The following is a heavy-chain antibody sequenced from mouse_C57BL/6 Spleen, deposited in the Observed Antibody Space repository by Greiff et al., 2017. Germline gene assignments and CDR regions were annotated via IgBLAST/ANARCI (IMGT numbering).Heavy chain of an antibody. J-gene: IGHJ4*01. CDR1: GFTFTDYY. D-gene: IGHD2-4*01. CDR3: ARYILFSYDYDGGYYAMDY. V-gene: IGHV7-3*01. CDR2: IRNKANGYKT. Sequence: EVQLVESGGGLVQPGGSLSLSCAASGFTFTDYYMSWVRQPPGKALEWLGFIRNKANGYKTEYSASVKGRFTISSDNSQSILYLKLNALRAEDSATYYCARYILFSYDYDGGYYAMDYWGQGTSVTVSS.